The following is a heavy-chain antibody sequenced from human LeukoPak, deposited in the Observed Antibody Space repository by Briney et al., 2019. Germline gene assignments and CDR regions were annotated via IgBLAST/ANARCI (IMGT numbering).Heavy chain of an antibody. CDR1: GGSISSGGYY. D-gene: IGHD3-10*01. V-gene: IGHV4-31*03. Sequence: PSETLSLTCTVSGGSISSGGYYWSWIRQDPGKCLEWIGYVYYSGSTYYNPSLESRVTISVDTSKNQFSLKLSSVTAGDTAVYYCARGKLWFGAAWFDYWGQGTLVTVSS. J-gene: IGHJ4*02. CDR3: ARGKLWFGAAWFDY. CDR2: VYYSGST.